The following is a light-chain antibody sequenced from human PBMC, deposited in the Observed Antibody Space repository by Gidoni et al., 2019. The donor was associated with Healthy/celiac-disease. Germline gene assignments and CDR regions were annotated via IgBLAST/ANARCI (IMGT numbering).Light chain of an antibody. Sequence: DHVMTQSPLPLPVTPGGPASISCRSTQSLLHSNGYNYLEWYLQKPGESPQLLISLGANRASGVPNGISSGGGGADFTLSISRVEAEDVGVYYYMQALQTPLTFGEGTKVEIK. CDR1: QSLLHSNGYNY. CDR3: MQALQTPLT. J-gene: IGKJ4*01. CDR2: LGA. V-gene: IGKV2-28*01.